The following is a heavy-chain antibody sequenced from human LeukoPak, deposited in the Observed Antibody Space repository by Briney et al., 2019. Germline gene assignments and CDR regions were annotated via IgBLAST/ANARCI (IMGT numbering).Heavy chain of an antibody. Sequence: SETLSLTCTVSGGSISSYYWSWIRQPAGKGLEWIGRIYTSGSTNYNPSLKSRVTMSVDTSKNQFSLKLSSVTAADTAVYYCARAYSSGPFPSLRFDPWGQGTLVTVSS. CDR1: GGSISSYY. J-gene: IGHJ5*02. CDR3: ARAYSSGPFPSLRFDP. D-gene: IGHD6-19*01. CDR2: IYTSGST. V-gene: IGHV4-4*07.